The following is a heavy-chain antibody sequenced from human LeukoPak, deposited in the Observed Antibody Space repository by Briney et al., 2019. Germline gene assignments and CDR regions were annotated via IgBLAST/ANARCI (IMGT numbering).Heavy chain of an antibody. CDR2: ISDSGGST. J-gene: IGHJ4*02. Sequence: PGGSLRLSCAASGFTFSSYAMSWVRQAPGKGLEGVSAISDSGGSTFYADSVKGRFTMSRDNSKNTLYLQMNSLRAEDTAVYYCAKGGILEWLSLFYWGQGTLVTVSS. V-gene: IGHV3-23*01. D-gene: IGHD3-3*01. CDR1: GFTFSSYA. CDR3: AKGGILEWLSLFY.